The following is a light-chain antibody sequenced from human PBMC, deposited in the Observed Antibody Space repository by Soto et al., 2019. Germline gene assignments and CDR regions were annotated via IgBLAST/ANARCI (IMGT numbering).Light chain of an antibody. J-gene: IGKJ4*01. CDR2: DAS. CDR1: QAITNY. CDR3: QQYGNLPLT. V-gene: IGKV1-33*01. Sequence: DLQMTQSPSSLSASVGDRVTITCQASQAITNYLNWYQQKPGKAPKLLIYDASKLETGVPSRFSGSASGTDFTFTISSLQPDDIATYYCQQYGNLPLTFGGGTKVEIK.